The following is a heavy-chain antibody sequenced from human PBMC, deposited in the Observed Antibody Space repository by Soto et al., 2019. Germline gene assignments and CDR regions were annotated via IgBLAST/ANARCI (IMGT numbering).Heavy chain of an antibody. V-gene: IGHV4-4*02. D-gene: IGHD3-3*01. J-gene: IGHJ6*01. Sequence: QVQLQESGPGLVKPSGTLSLTCAVSGGSISSDNWWTWVRQPPGKGLEWIGEVFHSGNTNYNPSLKSRVSLSVDKSKNHFSLRLGSVAAADTAVYYCARRQYFDFWSSYSSSKHALDVW. CDR3: ARRQYFDFWSSYSSSKHALDV. CDR1: GGSISSDNW. CDR2: VFHSGNT.